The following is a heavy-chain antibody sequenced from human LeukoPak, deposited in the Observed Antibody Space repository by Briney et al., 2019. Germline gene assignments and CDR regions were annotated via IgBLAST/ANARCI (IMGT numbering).Heavy chain of an antibody. CDR1: GITLSNYG. D-gene: IGHD3/OR15-3a*01. Sequence: PGGSLRLSCAVSGITLSNYGMSRVRQAPGKGLEWVAGISDSGGSTKYADSVKGRFTIARDNRKNTLYLQMNSLRAEDTAVYFCAKRGVVIRVILVGFHKEAYYFESWGQGALVTVSS. V-gene: IGHV3-23*01. CDR3: AKRGVVIRVILVGFHKEAYYFES. CDR2: ISDSGGST. J-gene: IGHJ4*02.